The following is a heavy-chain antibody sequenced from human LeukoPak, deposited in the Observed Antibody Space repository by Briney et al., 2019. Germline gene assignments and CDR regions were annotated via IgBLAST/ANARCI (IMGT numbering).Heavy chain of an antibody. D-gene: IGHD5-18*01. CDR1: GGSISSYY. Sequence: PSETLSLTCTVSGGSISSYYWSWIRQPPGKGLEWIGYIYYSGSTYYNPSLKSRVTISVDTSKNQFSLKLSSVTAADTAVYYCARVRGYSYGWDAFDIWGQGTMVTVSS. CDR2: IYYSGST. J-gene: IGHJ3*02. CDR3: ARVRGYSYGWDAFDI. V-gene: IGHV4-59*08.